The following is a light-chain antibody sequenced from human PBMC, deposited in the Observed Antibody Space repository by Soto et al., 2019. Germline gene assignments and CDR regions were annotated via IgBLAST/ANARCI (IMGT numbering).Light chain of an antibody. CDR1: KNDIGVYDF. CDR2: EVV. J-gene: IGLJ1*01. CDR3: KSYAGSNTYV. Sequence: QSVLTQPPSASGSPGQSVTISCTGTKNDIGVYDFVSWYQHRPGKAPRLIIYEVVQRPSGVPDRFSGSKSGNTASLTVSGLQAADEADYFCKSYAGSNTYVFGSGTKSPS. V-gene: IGLV2-8*01.